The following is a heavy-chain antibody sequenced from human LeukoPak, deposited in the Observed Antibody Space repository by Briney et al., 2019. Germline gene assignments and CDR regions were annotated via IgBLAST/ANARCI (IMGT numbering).Heavy chain of an antibody. CDR1: GGSISSYY. J-gene: IGHJ5*02. V-gene: IGHV4-4*07. Sequence: SETLSLTCTVSGGSISSYYRSWIRQPAGKGLEWIGRIYTSGSTNYNPSLKSRVTMSVDTSKNQFSLKLSSVTAADTAVYYCARSSITMQENWFDPWGQGTLVTVSS. CDR2: IYTSGST. CDR3: ARSSITMQENWFDP. D-gene: IGHD3-10*01.